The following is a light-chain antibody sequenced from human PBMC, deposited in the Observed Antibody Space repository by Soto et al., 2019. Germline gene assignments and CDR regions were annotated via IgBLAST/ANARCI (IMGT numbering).Light chain of an antibody. V-gene: IGLV1-44*01. CDR1: SANIGSNT. CDR3: AAWDDSLNGVV. Sequence: QSVLTQPPSASGTPGQRVTLSCSGSSANIGSNTVNWYQQLPGTAPKLLIYSNNHRPSGVPDRFSGSKSGTSASLAISGLQSEEEADYYCAAWDDSLNGVVFGGGTKLTVL. CDR2: SNN. J-gene: IGLJ2*01.